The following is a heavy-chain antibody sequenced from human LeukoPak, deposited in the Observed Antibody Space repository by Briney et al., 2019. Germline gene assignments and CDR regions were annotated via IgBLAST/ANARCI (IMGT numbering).Heavy chain of an antibody. V-gene: IGHV3-64*02. CDR2: ISINGGST. Sequence: PGGSLRLSCAASGFTFSSSVLHWVRQAPGKGLDYVSGISINGGSTHYADSVKGRFTISRDNAKNSLYLQMNSLRAEDTAVYYCARDSGHSSGYYDYWGQGTLVTVSS. CDR1: GFTFSSSV. J-gene: IGHJ4*02. CDR3: ARDSGHSSGYYDY. D-gene: IGHD3-22*01.